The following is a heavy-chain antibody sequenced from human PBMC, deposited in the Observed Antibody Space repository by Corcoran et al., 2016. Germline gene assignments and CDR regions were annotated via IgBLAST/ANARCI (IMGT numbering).Heavy chain of an antibody. J-gene: IGHJ4*02. Sequence: QVQLQESGPGLVRPSETLSLTCTVSGGSISSYYWSWIRQPPGKGLEWIGYIYYSGSTNSNPSLKSRLTISGDTSKNQVSLKLSSVTAADTAVYYCARGGMTSGGADVDYWGQGTPGTVSS. CDR3: ARGGMTSGGADVDY. V-gene: IGHV4-59*01. D-gene: IGHD3-3*01. CDR1: GGSISSYY. CDR2: IYYSGST.